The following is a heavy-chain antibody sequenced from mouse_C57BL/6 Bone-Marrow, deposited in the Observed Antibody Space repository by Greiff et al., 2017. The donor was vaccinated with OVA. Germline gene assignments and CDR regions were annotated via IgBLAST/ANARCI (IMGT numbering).Heavy chain of an antibody. CDR1: GYSITSDY. Sequence: EVQLVESGPGLAKPSQTLSLTCSVTGYSITSDYWNWLRKFPGNKLEYMGYISYSGSTYYNPSLKSRISITRDTSKNQYYLQLNSVTTEDTATYYCARGLYYGSSYWYFDVWGTGTTVTVSS. CDR2: ISYSGST. D-gene: IGHD1-1*01. J-gene: IGHJ1*03. V-gene: IGHV3-8*01. CDR3: ARGLYYGSSYWYFDV.